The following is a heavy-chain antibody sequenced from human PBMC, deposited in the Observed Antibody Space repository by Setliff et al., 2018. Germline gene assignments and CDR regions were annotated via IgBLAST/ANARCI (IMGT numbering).Heavy chain of an antibody. CDR1: GYTFTSYD. D-gene: IGHD3-3*01. J-gene: IGHJ4*02. V-gene: IGHV1-8*02. CDR2: INPKTGGT. Sequence: ASVKVSCKASGYTFTSYDINWVRQAPGQGLEWMGWINPKTGGTNLAQKFQGWVSMTRNTSISTAYMDLSSLRFEDTAVYYCARAQSWSGGPYYFDNWGQGTPVTVSS. CDR3: ARAQSWSGGPYYFDN.